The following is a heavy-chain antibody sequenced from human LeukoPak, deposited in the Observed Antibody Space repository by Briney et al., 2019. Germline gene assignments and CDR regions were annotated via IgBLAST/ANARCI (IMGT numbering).Heavy chain of an antibody. CDR2: ISAYNGNT. CDR1: GYTFTSYG. Sequence: RASVKVSCKASGYTFTSYGISWVRQAPGQGLEWMGWISAYNGNTNYAQKLQGRVTMTTDTSTSTAYMELRSLRSDDTAVYYCARGRTTGTGYPSHFDYWGQGTLVTVSS. V-gene: IGHV1-18*01. J-gene: IGHJ4*02. D-gene: IGHD1-1*01. CDR3: ARGRTTGTGYPSHFDY.